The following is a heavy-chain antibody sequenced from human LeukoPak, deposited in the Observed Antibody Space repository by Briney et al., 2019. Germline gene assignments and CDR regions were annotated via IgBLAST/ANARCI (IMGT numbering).Heavy chain of an antibody. CDR3: ARDRYYYDSSAYYSAFDI. CDR1: GGSISSNNW. J-gene: IGHJ3*02. CDR2: IYHSGST. V-gene: IGHV4-4*02. D-gene: IGHD3-22*01. Sequence: NPSETLSLTCAVSGGSISSNNWWSWVRQPPGKGLEWIGEIYHSGSTNYNPSLKSRVTMSVDTSKNQFSLKLSSVTAADTAVYYCARDRYYYDSSAYYSAFDIWGQGTMVTVSS.